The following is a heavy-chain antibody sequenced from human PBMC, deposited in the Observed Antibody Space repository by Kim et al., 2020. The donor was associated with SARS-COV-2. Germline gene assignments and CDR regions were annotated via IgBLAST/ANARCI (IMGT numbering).Heavy chain of an antibody. D-gene: IGHD3-9*01. CDR1: GGSISSSGYY. J-gene: IGHJ4*02. Sequence: SETLSLTCTVSGGSISSSGYYWGWIRQPPGKGLEWIGSIYDSGSTYYNPSPQSRVTISVDTPKNQFSLNLSSVTAADTAVYYCARYYDILSGYYSFDYWGQGTLVTVSS. CDR2: IYDSGST. CDR3: ARYYDILSGYYSFDY. V-gene: IGHV4-39*01.